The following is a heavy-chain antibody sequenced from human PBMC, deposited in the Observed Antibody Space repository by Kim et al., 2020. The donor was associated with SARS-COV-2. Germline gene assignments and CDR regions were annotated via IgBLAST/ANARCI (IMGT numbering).Heavy chain of an antibody. CDR3: AKDLSSDTMIVVVIMGDAFDI. CDR1: GFTFSSYA. D-gene: IGHD3-22*01. V-gene: IGHV3-23*01. J-gene: IGHJ3*02. CDR2: ISGSGGST. Sequence: GGSLRLSCAASGFTFSSYAMSWVRQAPGKGLEWVSAISGSGGSTYYADSVKGRFTISRDNSKNTLYLQMNSLRAEDTAVYYCAKDLSSDTMIVVVIMGDAFDIWGQGTMVTVSS.